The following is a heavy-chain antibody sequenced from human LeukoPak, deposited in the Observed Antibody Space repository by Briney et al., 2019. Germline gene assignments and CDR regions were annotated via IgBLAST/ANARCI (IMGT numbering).Heavy chain of an antibody. CDR2: INSDGSTT. Sequence: GGSLRLSCAASGFTFSTYAMSWVRQAPGKGLVWVSRINSDGSTTTYADSVKGRFTISRDNANNTLYLQMDSLRAEDTAVYYCAGERDSGSYRDDYWGQGTLVTVFS. CDR3: AGERDSGSYRDDY. V-gene: IGHV3-74*01. J-gene: IGHJ4*02. CDR1: GFTFSTYA. D-gene: IGHD1-26*01.